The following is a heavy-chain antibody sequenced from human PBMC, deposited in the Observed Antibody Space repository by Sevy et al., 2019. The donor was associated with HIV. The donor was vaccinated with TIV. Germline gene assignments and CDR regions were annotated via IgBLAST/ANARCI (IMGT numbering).Heavy chain of an antibody. CDR3: AKDLAGPGRRYFDY. J-gene: IGHJ4*02. CDR2: IRYDGSDK. Sequence: AGSLRLSCTASGFTFSNFGMHWVRQVPGKGLEWVTFIRYDGSDKYYAASVKGRFTISRDDSKNTLYLQMDSLRAEDTAIYYCAKDLAGPGRRYFDYWGQGTLVTVSS. V-gene: IGHV3-30*02. D-gene: IGHD6-13*01. CDR1: GFTFSNFG.